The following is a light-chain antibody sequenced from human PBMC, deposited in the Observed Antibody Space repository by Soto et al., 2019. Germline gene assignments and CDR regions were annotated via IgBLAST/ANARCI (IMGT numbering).Light chain of an antibody. CDR1: SGSVSTSYY. V-gene: IGLV8-61*01. Sequence: QAVVTQEPSFSVSPGGTVTLTCGLSSGSVSTSYYPGWYQQTPGQAPRTLIYNTNTRSSGVPDRFSGSILGTKAALTITGAQADDESDYCCVLFMGSGTWVFGGGTQLTVL. CDR3: VLFMGSGTWV. J-gene: IGLJ2*01. CDR2: NTN.